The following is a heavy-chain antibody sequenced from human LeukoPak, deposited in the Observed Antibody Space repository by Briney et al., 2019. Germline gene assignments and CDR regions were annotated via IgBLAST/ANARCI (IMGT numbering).Heavy chain of an antibody. CDR3: AREMGYDYVWGSYRYSAFDI. V-gene: IGHV3-7*01. Sequence: GGSLRLSCAVSGFPFSTFWMSWVRQAPGKGLEWVANINQDGSEKYYVDSVRGRFAISRDNAKNSLYLQMNSLRAEDTAVYYCAREMGYDYVWGSYRYSAFDIWGQGTMVTVSS. J-gene: IGHJ3*02. CDR2: INQDGSEK. D-gene: IGHD3-16*02. CDR1: GFPFSTFW.